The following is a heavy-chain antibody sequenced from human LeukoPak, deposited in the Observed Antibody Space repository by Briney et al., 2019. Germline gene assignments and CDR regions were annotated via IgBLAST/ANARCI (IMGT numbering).Heavy chain of an antibody. J-gene: IGHJ3*02. V-gene: IGHV1-18*01. CDR1: GYTLTSYG. Sequence: ASVKVSCKASGYTLTSYGVSWVRQAPGQGLEWLGWISPYNGNTNYAQKVQGRVTMTTDTSSSTAYMELRSLISDDTAVYYCARKSYLRTIREDDALDIWGQGTKVTVSS. D-gene: IGHD1-26*01. CDR2: ISPYNGNT. CDR3: ARKSYLRTIREDDALDI.